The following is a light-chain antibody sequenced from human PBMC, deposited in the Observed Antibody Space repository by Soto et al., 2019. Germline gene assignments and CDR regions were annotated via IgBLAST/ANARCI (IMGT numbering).Light chain of an antibody. CDR2: DAS. J-gene: IGKJ1*01. Sequence: DIQMIQSPSSLSASVGDRVTITCQASQEISNYLNWYQQKPGKAPKLLIYDASNLERGVPSRFSGRGSGTDFTFTISSLQPEDFETYYCQQYDHLPRTFGRGTKVEIK. CDR1: QEISNY. V-gene: IGKV1-33*01. CDR3: QQYDHLPRT.